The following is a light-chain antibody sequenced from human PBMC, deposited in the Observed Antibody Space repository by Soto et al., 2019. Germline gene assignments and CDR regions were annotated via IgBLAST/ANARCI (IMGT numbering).Light chain of an antibody. V-gene: IGKV3-11*01. CDR3: QQLYNLPRT. Sequence: IVLTQSPATLSLSPGERATLSCRASQGVSSYIAWYQQKPGQAPRLLIYDASNRATGIPARFSGSGSGTDFTLTISSLETEDFAVYYCQQLYNLPRTFAQGTKVDIK. CDR1: QGVSSY. J-gene: IGKJ1*01. CDR2: DAS.